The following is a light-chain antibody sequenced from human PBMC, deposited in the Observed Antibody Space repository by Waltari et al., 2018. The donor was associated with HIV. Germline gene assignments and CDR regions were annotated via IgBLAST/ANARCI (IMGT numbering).Light chain of an antibody. J-gene: IGLJ2*01. CDR1: KIGTKS. CDR2: DDS. V-gene: IGLV3-21*02. Sequence: SYVLTQAPSVSVAPGQTASISCGGDKIGTKSVHWYQQKPGQAPVLVVYDDSDRPSGIPGRFSGFNPGNTATLTISRVEAGDEADYYCQVWHSKSDHVVFGGGTKVTVL. CDR3: QVWHSKSDHVV.